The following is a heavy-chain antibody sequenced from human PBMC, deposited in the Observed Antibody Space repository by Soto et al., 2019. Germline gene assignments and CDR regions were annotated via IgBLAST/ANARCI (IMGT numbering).Heavy chain of an antibody. CDR2: IYYSGST. J-gene: IGHJ5*02. CDR1: GGSISSSSYY. D-gene: IGHD1-26*01. V-gene: IGHV4-39*01. Sequence: QLQLQESGPGLVKPSETLSLTCTVSGGSISSSSYYWGWIRQPPGKGLEWIGSIYYSGSTYYNPSLKSRVTISVDTSKNQFSLKLSSVTAADTAVYYCARSWPWGGSYLGWFDPWGQGTLVTVSS. CDR3: ARSWPWGGSYLGWFDP.